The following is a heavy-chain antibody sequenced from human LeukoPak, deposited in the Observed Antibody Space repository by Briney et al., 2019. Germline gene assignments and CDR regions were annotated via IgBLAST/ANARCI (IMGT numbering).Heavy chain of an antibody. CDR2: ISIGSNTI. V-gene: IGHV3-11*01. CDR1: GCTFSNNN. J-gene: IGHJ6*02. CDR3: ARTAGVVATEPDYYYYGMDV. Sequence: GGSLRLSCAASGCTFSNNNLSWTRQPPGKGRGRVWYISIGSNTIYDAESVRGRFTISRDNVKNSLILQMNSLSAEDTAVYYCARTAGVVATEPDYYYYGMDVWGQGTTVTVSS. D-gene: IGHD5-12*01.